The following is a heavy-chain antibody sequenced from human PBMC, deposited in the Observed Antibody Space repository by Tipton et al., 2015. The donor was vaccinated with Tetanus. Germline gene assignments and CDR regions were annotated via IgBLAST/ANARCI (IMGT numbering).Heavy chain of an antibody. CDR3: ARSFRYYYDSSGPFYLDY. V-gene: IGHV5-10-1*01. J-gene: IGHJ4*02. CDR1: GYSFTSYW. Sequence: QLVQSGAEVKQPGESLRISCKGSGYSFTSYWTSWVRQMPGKGLEWMGRTDPSDSYTNYSPSFQGHVTISADKSISTAYLQWSSLKASDTAVYYCARSFRYYYDSSGPFYLDYWGQGTLVTVSS. CDR2: TDPSDSYT. D-gene: IGHD3-22*01.